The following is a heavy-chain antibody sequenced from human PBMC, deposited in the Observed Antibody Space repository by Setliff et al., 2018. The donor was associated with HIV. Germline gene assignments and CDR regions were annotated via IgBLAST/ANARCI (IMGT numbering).Heavy chain of an antibody. CDR2: IHHSGTA. CDR1: GDSASNSRYY. Sequence: LSLTCTVSGDSASNSRYYWGWIRQPPGKGLEWIGSIHHSGTAYDNPSLKSRVTISVDPSKNQILLRLSSVTAADTAVYYCARLSGGMVPNYWGQGTLVTVSS. CDR3: ARLSGGMVPNY. V-gene: IGHV4-39*01. D-gene: IGHD3-10*01. J-gene: IGHJ4*02.